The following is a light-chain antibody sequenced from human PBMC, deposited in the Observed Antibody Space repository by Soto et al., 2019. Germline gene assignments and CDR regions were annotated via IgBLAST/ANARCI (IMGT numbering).Light chain of an antibody. CDR1: QSLTNSF. CDR3: QQYGTSEII. V-gene: IGKV3-20*01. J-gene: IGKJ5*01. CDR2: DTS. Sequence: EIVMSQSPATLSVSTGERATLSCRTRQSLTNSFIAWYQQKPGQAPRLLIYDTSSRATGIPDRFSGSGSGTDFTLTISMLEPEYFAVFFCQQYGTSEIIFGQGTRLEVK.